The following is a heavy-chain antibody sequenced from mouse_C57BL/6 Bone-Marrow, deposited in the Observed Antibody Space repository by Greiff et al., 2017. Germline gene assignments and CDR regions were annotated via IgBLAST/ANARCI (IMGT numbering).Heavy chain of an antibody. Sequence: DVMLVESGGDLAKPGGSLKLSCAASGFTFSSYGMSWVRQTPDKRLAWVATISSGGSYTYYPDSVKGRFTISRDNAKNTLYLQMSSLKSEDTAMYYCAKRGTSWYFDVWVTGTTVTVSS. CDR1: GFTFSSYG. CDR3: AKRGTSWYFDV. V-gene: IGHV5-6*02. D-gene: IGHD3-3*01. CDR2: ISSGGSYT. J-gene: IGHJ1*03.